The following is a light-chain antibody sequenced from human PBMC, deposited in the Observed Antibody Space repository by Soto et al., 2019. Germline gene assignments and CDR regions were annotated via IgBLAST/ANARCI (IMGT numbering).Light chain of an antibody. CDR2: EVS. Sequence: QSALTQPASVSGSPGQSITISCTGTSSDVGGYNYVSWFQQHPGKAPKVLIYEVSNRPSGVSNRFSGSKSGNTASLTISGLQAEDEADYYCNSYTSSSTPYVFGTGTQLTVL. V-gene: IGLV2-14*01. J-gene: IGLJ1*01. CDR1: SSDVGGYNY. CDR3: NSYTSSSTPYV.